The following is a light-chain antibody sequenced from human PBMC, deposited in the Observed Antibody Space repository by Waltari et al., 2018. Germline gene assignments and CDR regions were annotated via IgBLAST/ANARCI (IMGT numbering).Light chain of an antibody. V-gene: IGKV1-16*01. CDR2: GAF. CDR3: QQYKSYPKV. J-gene: IGKJ2*01. CDR1: EGINNY. Sequence: DIQMTQSPSSLSASVGDRVTITCLASEGINNYLAWFRQKPGKAPPCLIYGAFSLKTGVQSRFSGSAAGTEFTLTISSLQPEDSATYYCQQYKSYPKVFGQGTKLKIK.